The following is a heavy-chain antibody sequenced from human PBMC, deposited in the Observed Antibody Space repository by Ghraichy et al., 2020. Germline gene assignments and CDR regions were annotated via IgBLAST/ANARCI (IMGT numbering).Heavy chain of an antibody. Sequence: GGSLRLSCAASGFTFSSYSMNWVRQAPGKGLEWVSSISSSSSYIYYADSVKGRFTISRDNAKNSLYLQMNSLRAEDTAVYYCARALPMGDYDPYAFDIWGQGTMVTVSS. CDR1: GFTFSSYS. J-gene: IGHJ3*02. D-gene: IGHD4-17*01. V-gene: IGHV3-21*01. CDR2: ISSSSSYI. CDR3: ARALPMGDYDPYAFDI.